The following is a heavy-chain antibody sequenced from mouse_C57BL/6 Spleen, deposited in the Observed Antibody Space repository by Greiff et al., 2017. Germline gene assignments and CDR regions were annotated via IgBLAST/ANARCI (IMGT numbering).Heavy chain of an antibody. J-gene: IGHJ3*01. V-gene: IGHV3-6*01. D-gene: IGHD1-1*01. Sequence: EVKLQESGPGLVKPSQSLSLTCSVTGYSITSGYYWNWIRQSPGNKLEWMGYISYDGSNNYNPSLKNRISITRDTSKNQFFLKLNSVTTEDTATYYCARELITPWFAYWGQGTLVTVSA. CDR3: ARELITPWFAY. CDR1: GYSITSGYY. CDR2: ISYDGSN.